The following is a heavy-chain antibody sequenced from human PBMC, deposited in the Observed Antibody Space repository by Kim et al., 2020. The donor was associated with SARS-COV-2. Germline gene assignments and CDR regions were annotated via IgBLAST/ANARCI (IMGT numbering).Heavy chain of an antibody. V-gene: IGHV7-4-1*02. Sequence: PTYAQGSTGRFVFSLDTSFSTANLQISSLKAEDTAVYYCARVGTADAFDIWGQGTMVTVSS. CDR3: ARVGTADAFDI. D-gene: IGHD1-1*01. J-gene: IGHJ3*02. CDR2: P.